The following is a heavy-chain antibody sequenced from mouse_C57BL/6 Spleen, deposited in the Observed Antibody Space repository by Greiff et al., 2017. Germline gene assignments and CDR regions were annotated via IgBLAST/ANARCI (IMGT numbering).Heavy chain of an antibody. CDR3: ARYGYYGSSHWYFDV. J-gene: IGHJ1*03. CDR2: INPNNGGT. CDR1: GYTFTDYY. D-gene: IGHD1-1*01. V-gene: IGHV1-26*01. Sequence: VQLQQSGPELVKPGASVKISCKASGYTFTDYYMNWVKQSHGKSLEWIGDINPNNGGTSYNQKFKGKATLTVDKSSSTAYMELRSLTSEDSAVYYCARYGYYGSSHWYFDVWGTGTTVTVSS.